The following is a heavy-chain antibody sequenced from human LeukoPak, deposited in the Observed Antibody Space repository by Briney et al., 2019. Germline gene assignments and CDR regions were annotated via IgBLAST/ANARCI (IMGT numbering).Heavy chain of an antibody. J-gene: IGHJ5*02. CDR1: GGSISSGGYY. Sequence: SETLSLTCTVSGGSISSGGYYWSWIRQHPGKGLEWIGYIYYSGSTYYNPSLKSRVTISVDTSKNQFSLKLSSVTAADTAVYYYARDRDTAEGGNWFDPWGQGTLVTVSS. D-gene: IGHD5-18*01. V-gene: IGHV4-31*03. CDR2: IYYSGST. CDR3: ARDRDTAEGGNWFDP.